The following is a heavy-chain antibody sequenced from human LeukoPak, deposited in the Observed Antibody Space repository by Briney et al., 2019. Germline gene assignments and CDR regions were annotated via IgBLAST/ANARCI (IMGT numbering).Heavy chain of an antibody. V-gene: IGHV3-15*01. CDR2: IKSKTDGGTT. CDR3: TTAGRFLEWLSDYFDY. J-gene: IGHJ4*02. D-gene: IGHD3-3*01. Sequence: GGSPRLSCAASGFTFSNAWMSWVRQAPGKGLEWVGRIKSKTDGGTTDYAAPVKGRFTISRDDSKNTLYLQMNSLKTEDTAVYYCTTAGRFLEWLSDYFDYWGQGTLVTVSS. CDR1: GFTFSNAW.